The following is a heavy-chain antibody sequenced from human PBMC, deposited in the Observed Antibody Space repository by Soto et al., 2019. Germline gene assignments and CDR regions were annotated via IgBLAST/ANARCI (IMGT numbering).Heavy chain of an antibody. Sequence: GXSVKVSFKASGYTFTGYYIHWGRQAPVQGLEWMGWIIPDSGATNYTQKFQGRVTMTSETSTNTAFLELSRLRSDDTAVYFCARGDRISIFGVTTWLDPWGQGTLVTVSS. CDR1: GYTFTGYY. CDR3: ARGDRISIFGVTTWLDP. CDR2: IIPDSGAT. V-gene: IGHV1-2*02. D-gene: IGHD3-3*01. J-gene: IGHJ5*02.